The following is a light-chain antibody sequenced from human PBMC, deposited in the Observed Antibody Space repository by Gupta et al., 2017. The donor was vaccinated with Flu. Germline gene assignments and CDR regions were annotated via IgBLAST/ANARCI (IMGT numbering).Light chain of an antibody. CDR2: DAS. V-gene: IGKV3-20*01. J-gene: IGKJ4*01. CDR1: HRIGCSY. Sequence: EVVLMQSPPAILLSPRERTALPCCAAHRIGCSYLAWYQQKPGQAPRLLIYDASNRATGIPARFSGGGSGTDFTLTIDKLEPEDFAIYYCQQDGYSPVTFGGGTKVEIK. CDR3: QQDGYSPVT.